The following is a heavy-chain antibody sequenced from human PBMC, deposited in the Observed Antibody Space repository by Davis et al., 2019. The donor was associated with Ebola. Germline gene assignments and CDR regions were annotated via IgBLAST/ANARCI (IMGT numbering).Heavy chain of an antibody. V-gene: IGHV3-33*08. D-gene: IGHD2-15*01. CDR3: ARELGCSGGSCYFFVGWFDP. J-gene: IGHJ5*02. CDR2: IWYDGSNK. Sequence: PGGSLRLSCVASGFTFNSFGMHWVRQAPGKGLEWVAVIWYDGSNKYYADSVKGRFTISRDNSKNTLYLQMNSLRAEDTAVYYCARELGCSGGSCYFFVGWFDPWGQGTLVTVSS. CDR1: GFTFNSFG.